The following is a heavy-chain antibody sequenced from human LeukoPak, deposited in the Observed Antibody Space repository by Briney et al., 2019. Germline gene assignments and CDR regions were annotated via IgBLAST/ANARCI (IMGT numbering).Heavy chain of an antibody. CDR2: ISSSSSYI. CDR3: ARDSGSYYYLDY. CDR1: GFTFSTYS. D-gene: IGHD1-26*01. J-gene: IGHJ4*02. V-gene: IGHV3-21*01. Sequence: GGSLRLSCAASGFTFSTYSMNWVRQAPGKGLEWVLSISSSSSYIYYADSVKGRFTISRDNAKNSLYLQMNSLRVEDTAIYYCARDSGSYYYLDYWGQGTLVTVSS.